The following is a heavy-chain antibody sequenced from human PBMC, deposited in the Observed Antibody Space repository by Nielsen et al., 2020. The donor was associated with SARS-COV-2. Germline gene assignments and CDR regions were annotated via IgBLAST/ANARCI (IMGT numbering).Heavy chain of an antibody. D-gene: IGHD4-17*01. CDR2: IDPSDSYT. V-gene: IGHV5-10-1*01. CDR3: AREANDYGDYENWFDS. J-gene: IGHJ5*01. CDR1: GYSFTSYW. Sequence: GESLKISCKGSGYSFTSYWISWVRQLPGKGLEWMGRIDPSDSYTTYSPSFQGHVTISADKSISTAYLQWSSLKASDTAMYYCAREANDYGDYENWFDSWGQGTLVTVSS.